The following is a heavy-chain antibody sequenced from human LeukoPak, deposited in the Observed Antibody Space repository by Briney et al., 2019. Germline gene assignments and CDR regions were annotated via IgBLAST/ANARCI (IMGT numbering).Heavy chain of an antibody. J-gene: IGHJ3*02. CDR3: ARDARAAAGPNDAFDI. CDR2: INHSGST. V-gene: IGHV4-34*01. D-gene: IGHD6-13*01. CDR1: GGSFNGYY. Sequence: SETLSLTCAVYGGSFNGYYWSWIRQPPGKGLEWIGEINHSGSTNYNPSLKSRVTISVDTSKNQFSLKLSSVTAADTAVYYCARDARAAAGPNDAFDIWGQGTMVTVSS.